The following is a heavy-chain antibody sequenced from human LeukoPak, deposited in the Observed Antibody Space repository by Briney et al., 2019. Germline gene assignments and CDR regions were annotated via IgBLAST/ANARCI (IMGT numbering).Heavy chain of an antibody. D-gene: IGHD6-6*01. CDR3: ARLLPPLGSPSGMNWFDP. Sequence: SETLSLTRTVSGGSISSSNCYWGWIRQPPGKGLEWIGNIYYSGSPFHNPSLKSRVTISVDTSKNQFSLKLSSVTAADTAVYYCARLLPPLGSPSGMNWFDPWGQGTLVTVSS. CDR2: IYYSGSP. V-gene: IGHV4-39*01. CDR1: GGSISSSNCY. J-gene: IGHJ5*02.